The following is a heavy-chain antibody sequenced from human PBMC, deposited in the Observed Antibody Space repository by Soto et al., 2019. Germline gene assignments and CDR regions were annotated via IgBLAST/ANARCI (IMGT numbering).Heavy chain of an antibody. CDR1: GGSISSYY. CDR3: ARSGGSGSGSYSFYYYYYGMDV. J-gene: IGHJ6*02. CDR2: IYYSGST. V-gene: IGHV4-59*08. Sequence: PSETLSLTCTVSGGSISSYYWSWIRQPPGKGLEWIGYIYYSGSTNYNPSLKSRVTISVDTSKNQFSLKLSSVTAADTAVYYCARSGGSGSGSYSFYYYYYGMDVWGQGTTVTVSS. D-gene: IGHD3-10*01.